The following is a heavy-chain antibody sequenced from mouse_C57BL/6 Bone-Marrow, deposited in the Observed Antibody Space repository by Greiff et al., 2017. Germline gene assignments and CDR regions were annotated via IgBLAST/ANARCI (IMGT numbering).Heavy chain of an antibody. V-gene: IGHV1-54*01. J-gene: IGHJ4*01. CDR3: ARRGYYYGSSYGYYAMDY. CDR1: GYAFTNYL. CDR2: INPGSGGT. Sequence: VQLQQSGAELVRPGTSVKVSCKASGYAFTNYLIEWVKQRPGQGLEWIGVINPGSGGTNYNEKFKGKATLTADKSSSTAYMQLSSLTSEDSAVYFCARRGYYYGSSYGYYAMDYWGQGTSVTVSS. D-gene: IGHD1-1*01.